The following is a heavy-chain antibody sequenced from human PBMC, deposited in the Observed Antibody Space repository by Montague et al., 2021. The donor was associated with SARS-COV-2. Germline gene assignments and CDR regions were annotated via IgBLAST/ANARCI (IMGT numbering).Heavy chain of an antibody. J-gene: IGHJ4*02. V-gene: IGHV3-48*03. CDR3: ARDTPYYYGSGSYYEPRRVFDY. Sequence: SLRLSCAASGFTFSNDEMSWVRQAPGKGLEWLSYIRSSGSTIYYADSVKGRFTISRDNAKNSLYLQMNSLRAEDTAVYYCARDTPYYYGSGSYYEPRRVFDYWGQGTLVTVSS. CDR2: IRSSGSTI. D-gene: IGHD3-10*01. CDR1: GFTFSNDE.